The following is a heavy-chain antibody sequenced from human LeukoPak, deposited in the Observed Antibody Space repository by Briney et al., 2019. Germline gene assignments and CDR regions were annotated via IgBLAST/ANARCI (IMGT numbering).Heavy chain of an antibody. CDR2: INHSGST. V-gene: IGHV4-34*01. Sequence: SETLSLTCAVYGGSFSGYYWSWLRQPPEKGLEWIGEINHSGSTNYNPSLKRRVTISVDTSKNQFSLKLSSVTAADTAVYYCARTYGSGSYYEDYWGQGTLVTVSS. CDR1: GGSFSGYY. CDR3: ARTYGSGSYYEDY. D-gene: IGHD3-10*01. J-gene: IGHJ4*02.